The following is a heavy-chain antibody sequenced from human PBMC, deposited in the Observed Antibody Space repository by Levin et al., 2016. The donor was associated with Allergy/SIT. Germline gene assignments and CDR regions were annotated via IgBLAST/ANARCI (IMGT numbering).Heavy chain of an antibody. CDR2: ISGSGDNT. J-gene: IGHJ4*02. CDR3: TKHSGDRVY. D-gene: IGHD3-10*01. Sequence: WIRQPPGKGLEWVSAISGSGDNTYYAEAVKGRFTISRDNSKNTLYLQMNSLRDEDTAIYYCTKHSGDRVYWGRGTLVTVSS. V-gene: IGHV3-23*01.